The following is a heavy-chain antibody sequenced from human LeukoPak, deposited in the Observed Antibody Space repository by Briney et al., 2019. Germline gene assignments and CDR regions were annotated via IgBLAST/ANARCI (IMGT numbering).Heavy chain of an antibody. CDR3: ARGLDY. CDR2: IYYSGNT. V-gene: IGHV4-4*02. Sequence: SGTLSLTCAVSGDSISSTNWWSWVRQPPGKGLEWIGEIYYSGNTNYNPSLKSRVTISVDKSKNQFSLKLNSVSAADTALYFYARGLDYWGQGTLVTVSS. J-gene: IGHJ4*02. CDR1: GDSISSTNW.